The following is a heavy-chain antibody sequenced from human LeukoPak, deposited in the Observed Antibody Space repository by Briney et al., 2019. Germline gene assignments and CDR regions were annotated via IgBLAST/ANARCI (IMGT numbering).Heavy chain of an antibody. V-gene: IGHV1-18*01. CDR3: ARDSHNWNYSGFDP. D-gene: IGHD1-7*01. CDR1: GYTFTSYG. J-gene: IGHJ5*02. Sequence: ASVKVSCKASGYTFTSYGISWVRQAPGQGLEWMGWISACNGNTNYAQKLQGRVTMTTDTSTSTAYMELRSLRSDDTAVYYCARDSHNWNYSGFDPWGQGTLVTVSS. CDR2: ISACNGNT.